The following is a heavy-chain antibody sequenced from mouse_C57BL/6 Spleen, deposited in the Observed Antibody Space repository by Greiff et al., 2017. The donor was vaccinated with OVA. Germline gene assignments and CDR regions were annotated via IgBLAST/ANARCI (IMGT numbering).Heavy chain of an antibody. CDR3: ARGSSGYHFAY. CDR2: IYPGDGDT. Sequence: LVESGAELVKPGASVKISCKASGYAFSSYWMNWVKQRPGKGLEWIGQIYPGDGDTNYNGKFKGKATLTADKSSSTAYMQLSSLTSEDSAVYFCARGSSGYHFAYWGQGTLVTVSA. J-gene: IGHJ3*01. CDR1: GYAFSSYW. V-gene: IGHV1-80*01. D-gene: IGHD3-2*02.